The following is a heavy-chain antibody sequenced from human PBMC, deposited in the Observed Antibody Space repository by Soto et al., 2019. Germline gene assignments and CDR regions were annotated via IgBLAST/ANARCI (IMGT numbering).Heavy chain of an antibody. D-gene: IGHD2-8*01. CDR2: IKEDATET. CDR3: ARDGLGLIEFDY. CDR1: GFTFKNYW. V-gene: IGHV3-7*03. J-gene: IGHJ4*02. Sequence: PGGSLRLSCAASGFTFKNYWMTWVRQAPAKGLEWVASIKEDATETHYVDSVKGRFTIFRDDAKSSLYLHMNTLRAEDTAVYYCARDGLGLIEFDYWGPGTLVTVSS.